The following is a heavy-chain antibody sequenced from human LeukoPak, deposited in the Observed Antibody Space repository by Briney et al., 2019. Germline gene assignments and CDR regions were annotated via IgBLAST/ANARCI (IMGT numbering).Heavy chain of an antibody. Sequence: ASVKVSCKASGYTLTDYYVHWVRLAPGQGLEWMGWFNPNSGGTNYAQKFQGRLTMARDTSTSTVYMELSSLRSEDTAVYYCARDPSERPTVTTLDYWGQGTLVTVSS. J-gene: IGHJ4*02. CDR2: FNPNSGGT. V-gene: IGHV1-2*02. D-gene: IGHD4-17*01. CDR3: ARDPSERPTVTTLDY. CDR1: GYTLTDYY.